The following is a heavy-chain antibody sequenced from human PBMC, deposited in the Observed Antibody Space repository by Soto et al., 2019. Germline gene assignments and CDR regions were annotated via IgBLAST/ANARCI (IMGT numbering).Heavy chain of an antibody. CDR2: IYYSGNT. J-gene: IGHJ6*02. V-gene: IGHV4-59*13. CDR1: GDSMSPFY. D-gene: IGHD3-3*01. CDR3: ARGVYDYWSGYYAGSGLDV. Sequence: SETLSLTCTVSGDSMSPFYWNWIRQSPGKGLEWIGYIYYSGNTNYNPSLKSRVAISVDTSKNQFSLKLSSVTAADTAVYYCARGVYDYWSGYYAGSGLDVWGQGTTVTVSS.